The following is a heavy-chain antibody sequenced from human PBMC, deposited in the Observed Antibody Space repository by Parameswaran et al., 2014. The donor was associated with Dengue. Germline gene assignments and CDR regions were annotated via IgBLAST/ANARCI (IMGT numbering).Heavy chain of an antibody. J-gene: IGHJ6*02. D-gene: IGHD1-26*01. V-gene: IGHV3-53*01. Sequence: VRQMPGKGLEWVSVIYSGGSTYYADSVKGRFTISRDNSKNTLYLQMNNLRAEDTAVYYCARDLVGARGMGMDVWGQGTTVTVSS. CDR3: ARDLVGARGMGMDV. CDR2: IYSGGST.